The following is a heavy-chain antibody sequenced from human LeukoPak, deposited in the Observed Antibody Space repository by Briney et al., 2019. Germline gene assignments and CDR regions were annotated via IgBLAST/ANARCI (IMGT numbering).Heavy chain of an antibody. CDR3: ASEGEQLDFDY. CDR1: GFTFSSYS. Sequence: GGSLRLSCAASGFTFSSYSMNWVRQAPGKGLEWVSSISSSSSYIYYADSVKGRSTISRDNAKNLLYLQMNSLRAEDTAVYYCASEGEQLDFDYWGQGTLVTVSS. CDR2: ISSSSSYI. V-gene: IGHV3-21*01. J-gene: IGHJ4*02. D-gene: IGHD3-16*01.